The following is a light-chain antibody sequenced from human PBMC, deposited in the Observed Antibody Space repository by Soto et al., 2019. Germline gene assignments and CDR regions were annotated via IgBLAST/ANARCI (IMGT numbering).Light chain of an antibody. CDR3: AEWDDSLNGYV. CDR2: YDD. J-gene: IGLJ1*01. Sequence: QSVLTQPPSVSEAPRQRVTISCSGSSSNIGNNAVNWYQQLPGKAPKLLIYYDDLLPSGVSDRFSGSKSGTSASLAISGLQSEDEADYYGAEWDDSLNGYVFGTGTKVTVL. V-gene: IGLV1-36*01. CDR1: SSNIGNNA.